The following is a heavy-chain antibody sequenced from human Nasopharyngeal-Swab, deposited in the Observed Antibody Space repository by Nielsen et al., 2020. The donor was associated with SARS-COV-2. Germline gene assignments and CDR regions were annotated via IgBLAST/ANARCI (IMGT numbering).Heavy chain of an antibody. CDR1: GFTFSSYT. J-gene: IGHJ4*02. Sequence: GESLKISCAASGFTFSSYTMDWVRQAPGKGLEWVSAISGSGGGTWYADSVKGRFTISRDNAKSTAFLEMNSLRTEDTAVYYCARWAGDSSGYYSDYWGQGTLVTVSS. CDR2: ISGSGGGT. CDR3: ARWAGDSSGYYSDY. D-gene: IGHD3-22*01. V-gene: IGHV3-23*01.